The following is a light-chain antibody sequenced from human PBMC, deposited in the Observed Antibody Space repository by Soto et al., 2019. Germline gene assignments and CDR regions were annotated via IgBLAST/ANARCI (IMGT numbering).Light chain of an antibody. CDR2: ATS. CDR3: QQSFSTPPYT. CDR1: QSIRSD. J-gene: IGKJ2*01. V-gene: IGKV1-39*01. Sequence: DIQMTQSPSSLSASVGDRVTITCRASQSIRSDLNWYQHKPGKAPKLLIYATSTLQSGVPSRFSGSGSGTDFNLTISSLQPEDFATYYCQQSFSTPPYTFGQGTKLEIK.